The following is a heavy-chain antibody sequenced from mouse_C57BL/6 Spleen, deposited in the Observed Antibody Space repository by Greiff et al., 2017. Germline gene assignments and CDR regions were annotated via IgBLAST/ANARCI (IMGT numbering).Heavy chain of an antibody. D-gene: IGHD2-3*01. J-gene: IGHJ3*01. CDR3: AREGNGYYGWFAY. Sequence: VQLQQSGTELVKPGASVKLSCKASGYTFTSYWMHWVKQRPGQGLEWIGNINPSNGGTNYNEKFKSKATLTVDKSSSTAYMQLSSLTSEDSAVYYCAREGNGYYGWFAYWGQGTLVTVSA. CDR2: INPSNGGT. CDR1: GYTFTSYW. V-gene: IGHV1-53*01.